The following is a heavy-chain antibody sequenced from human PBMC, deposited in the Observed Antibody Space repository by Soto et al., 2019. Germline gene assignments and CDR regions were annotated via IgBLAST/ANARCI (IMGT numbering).Heavy chain of an antibody. CDR2: INSDGSST. V-gene: IGHV3-74*01. D-gene: IGHD2-15*01. CDR3: ARVRCSGGSCRDAYDI. Sequence: EVQLVESGGGLVQPGGSQRLSCAASGFTFSTYWMHWVRQAPGKGLVWVSRINSDGSSTSYADSVKGRFTISRGNAKNTLYLQMNSLRAEDTAMYYCARVRCSGGSCRDAYDIWGQGTMVNVSS. J-gene: IGHJ3*02. CDR1: GFTFSTYW.